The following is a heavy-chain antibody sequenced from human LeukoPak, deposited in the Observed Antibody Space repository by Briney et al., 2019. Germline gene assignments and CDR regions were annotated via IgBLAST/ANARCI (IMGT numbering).Heavy chain of an antibody. J-gene: IGHJ5*02. CDR1: GYTFTSYA. Sequence: ASVKVSCKASGYTFTSYAMHWVRQAPGQRLEWMGWINAGNGNTKYSQKFQGRVTITRDTSASTAYMELSSLRSEDTAVYYCARDTPLSTTVTTGGWFDPWGQGTLVTVSS. D-gene: IGHD4-17*01. CDR2: INAGNGNT. CDR3: ARDTPLSTTVTTGGWFDP. V-gene: IGHV1-3*01.